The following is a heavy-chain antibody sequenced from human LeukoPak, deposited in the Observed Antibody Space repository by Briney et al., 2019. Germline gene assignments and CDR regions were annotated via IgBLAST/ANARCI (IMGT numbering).Heavy chain of an antibody. Sequence: GGSLRLSCAASGFTFSSYAMSWVRQAPGKGLEWVAVISYDGSNKYYADSVKGRFTISRDNSKNTLYLQMNSLRAEDTAVYYCAKDWEEGGYNWFDPWGQGTLVTVSS. CDR2: ISYDGSNK. V-gene: IGHV3-30*18. CDR1: GFTFSSYA. D-gene: IGHD1-26*01. J-gene: IGHJ5*02. CDR3: AKDWEEGGYNWFDP.